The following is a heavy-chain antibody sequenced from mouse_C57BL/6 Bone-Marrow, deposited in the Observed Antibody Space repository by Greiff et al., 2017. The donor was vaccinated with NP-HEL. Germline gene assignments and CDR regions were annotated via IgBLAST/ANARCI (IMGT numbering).Heavy chain of an antibody. V-gene: IGHV5-4*01. Sequence: EVQRVESGGGLVKPGGSLKLSCAASGFTFSSYAMSWVRQTPEKRLEWVATISDGGSYTYYPDNVKGRFTISRDNAKNSLYLQMSHLKSEDTAMYYCARDDWDAMDYWGQGTSVTVSS. CDR2: ISDGGSYT. CDR1: GFTFSSYA. CDR3: ARDDWDAMDY. D-gene: IGHD4-1*01. J-gene: IGHJ4*01.